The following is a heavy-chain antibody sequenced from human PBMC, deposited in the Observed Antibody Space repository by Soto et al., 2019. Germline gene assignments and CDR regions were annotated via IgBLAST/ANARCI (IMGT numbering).Heavy chain of an antibody. CDR1: GGSISSSSYY. V-gene: IGHV4-39*01. D-gene: IGHD2-21*01. CDR3: ARAVMPPNHPYNWFDP. CDR2: IYYSGST. J-gene: IGHJ5*02. Sequence: QLQLQESGPGLVKPSETLSLTCTVSGGSISSSSYYWGWIRQPPGKGLEWIGSIYYSGSTYYNPSLKSRVTISVDTSKNQFSLKLSSVTAADTAVYYCARAVMPPNHPYNWFDPWGQGTLVTVSS.